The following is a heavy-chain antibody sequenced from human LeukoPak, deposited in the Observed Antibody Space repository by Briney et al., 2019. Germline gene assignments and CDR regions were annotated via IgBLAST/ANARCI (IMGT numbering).Heavy chain of an antibody. Sequence: GGSLRLSCAASGHILSVYEMNWVRQAPGRGLEWVSCMYSSGGVIKYADSVMGRFTISRDNAKNSLHLHINRTRAEDTAVYYCARDREYFQHWGQGTLVTVSS. J-gene: IGHJ1*01. CDR2: MYSSGGVI. CDR3: ARDREYFQH. V-gene: IGHV3-48*03. CDR1: GHILSVYE.